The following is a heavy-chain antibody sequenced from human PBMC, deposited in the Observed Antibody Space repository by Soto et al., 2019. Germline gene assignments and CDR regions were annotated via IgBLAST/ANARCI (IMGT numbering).Heavy chain of an antibody. CDR1: GYTFTSYG. J-gene: IGHJ6*02. D-gene: IGHD2-2*03. V-gene: IGHV1-18*04. CDR3: ARVDKEFNYYYGMDV. CDR2: ISDYNGNT. Sequence: GASVKVSCKASGYTFTSYGISWVRQAPGQGLEWMGWISDYNGNTNYAQKLQGRVTMTTDTSTSTAYMELRSLRSDDTAVYYCARVDKEFNYYYGMDVWGQGTTVTVSS.